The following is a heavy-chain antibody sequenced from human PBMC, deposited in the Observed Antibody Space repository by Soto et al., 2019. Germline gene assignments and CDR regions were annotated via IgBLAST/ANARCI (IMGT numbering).Heavy chain of an antibody. D-gene: IGHD2-15*01. J-gene: IGHJ4*02. CDR1: GGSVSSGSYY. CDR3: ARRQYCSGGSCYLFDY. V-gene: IGHV4-61*01. CDR2: IYYSGST. Sequence: QVQLQESGPGLVKPSETLSLTCTVSGGSVSSGSYYWSWIRQPPGKGLEWIGYIYYSGSTNYNPSLKSRVTISVDTSKNQFSLKLSSVTAADTAVYYCARRQYCSGGSCYLFDYWGQGTLVTVSS.